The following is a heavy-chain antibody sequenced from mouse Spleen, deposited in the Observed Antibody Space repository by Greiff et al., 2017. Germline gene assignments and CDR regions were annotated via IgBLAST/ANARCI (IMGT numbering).Heavy chain of an antibody. CDR1: GYTFTDYN. J-gene: IGHJ2*01. D-gene: IGHD4-1*01. Sequence: VHVKQSGPELVKPGASVKIPCKASGYTFTDYNMDWVKQSHGKSLEWIGDINPNNGGTSYNQKFKGKATLTVDQSSSTAYMQLNSLTSEDSAVYYCARELGYYFDYWGQGTTLTVSS. CDR3: ARELGYYFDY. V-gene: IGHV1-18*01. CDR2: INPNNGGT.